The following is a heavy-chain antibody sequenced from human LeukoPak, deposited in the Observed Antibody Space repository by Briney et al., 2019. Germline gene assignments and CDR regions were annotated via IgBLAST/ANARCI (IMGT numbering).Heavy chain of an antibody. D-gene: IGHD3-10*01. CDR3: ASGRTLNEYFQH. CDR2: ISGSGGST. CDR1: GFTFSSYA. Sequence: GGSLRLSCAASGFTFSSYAMSWVRQAPGKGLEWVPAISGSGGSTYYADSVKGRFTISRDNSKNTLYLQMNSLRAEDTAVYYCASGRTLNEYFQHWGQGTLVTVSS. J-gene: IGHJ1*01. V-gene: IGHV3-23*01.